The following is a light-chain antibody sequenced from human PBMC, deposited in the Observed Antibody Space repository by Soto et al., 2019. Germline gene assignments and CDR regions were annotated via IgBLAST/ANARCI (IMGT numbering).Light chain of an antibody. Sequence: QSALTQPSSVSGSPGQSITISCTGTSSDVGGYNYVSWYQQHPGKAPKLMIYEVSKRPSGVSHCFSGSKSGNTASLTISGVQAVDVGDYYCSAYMRGTTGVFGAGTKLTVL. CDR2: EVS. J-gene: IGLJ1*01. CDR3: SAYMRGTTGV. CDR1: SSDVGGYNY. V-gene: IGLV2-14*01.